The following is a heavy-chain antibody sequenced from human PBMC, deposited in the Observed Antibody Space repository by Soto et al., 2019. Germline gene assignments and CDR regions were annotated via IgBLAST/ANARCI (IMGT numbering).Heavy chain of an antibody. V-gene: IGHV3-11*01. D-gene: IGHD3-3*01. J-gene: IGHJ6*02. CDR3: ARDATKDPARSYDFWSRGYYYYGMDV. CDR1: GFTFSDYY. Sequence: GGSLRLSCAASGFTFSDYYMSWIRQAPGKGLEWVSYISSSGSTIYYADSVKGRFTISRDNAKNSLYLQMNSLRAEDTAVYYCARDATKDPARSYDFWSRGYYYYGMDVWGQGTTVTVSS. CDR2: ISSSGSTI.